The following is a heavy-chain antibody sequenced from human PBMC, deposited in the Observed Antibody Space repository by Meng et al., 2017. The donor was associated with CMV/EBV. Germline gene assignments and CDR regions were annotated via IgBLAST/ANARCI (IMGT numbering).Heavy chain of an antibody. CDR1: GSIFSDYY. CDR3: ARDRRYCSSTSCYPPYYYYYGMDV. CDR2: ISSSGSTI. V-gene: IGHV3-11*01. J-gene: IGHJ6*02. Sequence: GASLMTSCAASGSIFSDYYMCWIRPAAGRVLEWVLYISSSGSTIYYADSENGRFTISSDNTKNSQYLQRNSQRAENTAVYYCARDRRYCSSTSCYPPYYYYYGMDVWGQGTTVTVSS. D-gene: IGHD2-2*01.